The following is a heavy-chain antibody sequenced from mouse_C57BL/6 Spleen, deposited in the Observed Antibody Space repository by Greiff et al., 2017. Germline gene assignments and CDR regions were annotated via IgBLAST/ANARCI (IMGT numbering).Heavy chain of an antibody. CDR3: ARDRNYYSNWGAMDY. V-gene: IGHV5-16*01. CDR2: INYDGSST. CDR1: GFTFSDYY. Sequence: EVKVVESEGGLVQPGSSMKLSCTASGFTFSDYYMAWVRQVPEKGLEWVANINYDGSSTYYLDSLKSRFIISRDNAKNILYLQMSSLKSEDTATYYCARDRNYYSNWGAMDYWGQGTSVTVSS. D-gene: IGHD2-5*01. J-gene: IGHJ4*01.